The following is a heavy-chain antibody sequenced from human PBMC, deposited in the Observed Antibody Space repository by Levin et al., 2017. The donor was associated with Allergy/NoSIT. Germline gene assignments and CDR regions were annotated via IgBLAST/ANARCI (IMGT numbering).Heavy chain of an antibody. CDR1: GGSISSGGYS. V-gene: IGHV4-30-2*01. Sequence: SQTLSLTCAVSGGSISSGGYSWSWIRQPPGKGLEWIGNIYLSGSTNDNPSLKSRVTMSVDRSKNQFSLKRSYVTAADTAVYYCARVAGYSYGYSFDYWGPGTLVTVSS. CDR2: IYLSGST. D-gene: IGHD5-18*01. CDR3: ARVAGYSYGYSFDY. J-gene: IGHJ4*02.